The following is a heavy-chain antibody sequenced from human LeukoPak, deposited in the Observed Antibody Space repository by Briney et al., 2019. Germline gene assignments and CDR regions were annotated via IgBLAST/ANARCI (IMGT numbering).Heavy chain of an antibody. Sequence: GASLKFSCKGSGYSFTSYCIGWVRPMPRKGLEWRGIIYSDGSATRYKPSFHGQASISADTSITTAYLQWNSRNAEETAMYYCARQALTPTVAPDVFDIWRQGRMVTVSS. D-gene: IGHD6-19*01. CDR3: ARQALTPTVAPDVFDI. J-gene: IGHJ3*02. V-gene: IGHV5-51*01. CDR1: GYSFTSYC. CDR2: IYSDGSAT.